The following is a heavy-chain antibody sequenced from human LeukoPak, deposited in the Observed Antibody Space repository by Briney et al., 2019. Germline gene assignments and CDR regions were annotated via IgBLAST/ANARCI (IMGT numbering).Heavy chain of an antibody. CDR2: INHSGST. CDR1: GGCFSGYY. D-gene: IGHD1-26*01. J-gene: IGHJ6*03. Sequence: PSETLSLTCAVYGGCFSGYYWSWIRQPPGKGLEWIGEINHSGSTNYNPSLKSRVTISVDTSKNQFSLKLSSVTAADTAVYYCARGSSGSYFHYYYYMDVWGKGTTVTVSS. CDR3: ARGSSGSYFHYYYYMDV. V-gene: IGHV4-34*01.